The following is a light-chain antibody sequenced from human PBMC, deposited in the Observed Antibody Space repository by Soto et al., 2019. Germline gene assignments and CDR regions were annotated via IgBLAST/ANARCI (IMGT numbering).Light chain of an antibody. J-gene: IGLJ1*01. CDR1: SRDVGKYDL. CDR2: EVS. V-gene: IGLV2-23*02. CDR3: SSYSLITPYV. Sequence: ALTQPASVSGSPGQSVTISCTGTSRDVGKYDLVSWYQHFPGKAPKLMIFEVSKRPSGISDRFSGSKSGNTASLTISGLQAEDEADYYCSSYSLITPYVFGTGTKVTVL.